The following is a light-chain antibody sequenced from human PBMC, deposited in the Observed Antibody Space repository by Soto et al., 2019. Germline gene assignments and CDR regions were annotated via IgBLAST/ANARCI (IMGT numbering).Light chain of an antibody. V-gene: IGKV1-39*01. J-gene: IGKJ2*01. CDR3: QQTYSPPFT. CDR1: QTITFY. CDR2: GAN. Sequence: DIQMTQSPSSLSASVGDRVAITCRASQTITFYLNWYQLEPGKPPKILIYGANTLQSGVPSRFSAGGSGTDFTLTINNLQPEDLATYYCQQTYSPPFTFGQGTKLQIK.